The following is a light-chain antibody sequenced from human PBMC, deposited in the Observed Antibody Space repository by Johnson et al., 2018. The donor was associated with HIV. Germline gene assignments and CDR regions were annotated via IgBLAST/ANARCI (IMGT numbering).Light chain of an antibody. V-gene: IGLV1-51*01. J-gene: IGLJ1*01. Sequence: QSVLTQPPSVSAAPGQKVTISCSGSSSNIGNNYVSWYQQLPGTAPKLLIYDNDKRPSDIPDRFSGSKSGTSATLGITGLQTGDEADYYCGTWISTGSVFGSGTKVTVL. CDR1: SSNIGNNY. CDR2: DND. CDR3: GTWISTGSV.